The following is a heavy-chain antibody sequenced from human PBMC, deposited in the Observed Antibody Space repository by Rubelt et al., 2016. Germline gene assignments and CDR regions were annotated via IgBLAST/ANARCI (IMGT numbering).Heavy chain of an antibody. Sequence: QVQLQQWGAGLLKPSETLSLTCAVYGGSFSGYYWSWIRQPPGKGLEWIGDITHSGVTNYNPSLKRRGSISVDTSKNQVSLKGNAVTAADTAVYYCARTGPYFGSGSPQYWGQGTLVTVSS. J-gene: IGHJ4*02. CDR2: ITHSGVT. D-gene: IGHD3-10*01. V-gene: IGHV4-34*01. CDR1: GGSFSGYY. CDR3: ARTGPYFGSGSPQY.